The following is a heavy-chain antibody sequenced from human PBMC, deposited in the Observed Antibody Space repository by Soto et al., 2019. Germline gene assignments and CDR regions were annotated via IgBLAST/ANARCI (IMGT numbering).Heavy chain of an antibody. J-gene: IGHJ3*02. CDR1: GFTFSSYA. V-gene: IGHV3-23*01. Sequence: GGSLRLSCAASGFTFSSYAMSWGRQAPGKGLEWVSAISGSGGSTYYADSVKGRFTISRDNSKNTLYLQMNSLRAEDTAVYYCAKVLRYFDWLSWGAFDIWGQGTMVTVSS. CDR2: ISGSGGST. D-gene: IGHD3-9*01. CDR3: AKVLRYFDWLSWGAFDI.